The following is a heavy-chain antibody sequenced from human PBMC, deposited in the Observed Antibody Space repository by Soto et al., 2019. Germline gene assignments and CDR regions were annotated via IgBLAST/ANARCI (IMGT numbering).Heavy chain of an antibody. Sequence: ASVKVSCKASGYTFTSYAMHWLRQAPGQRLEWMGWINAGNGNTKYSQKFQGRVTITRDTSASTAYMELSSLRSEDTAVYYCVRDRGVTIFGVVIIREYYFDYWGQGTLVTVSS. J-gene: IGHJ4*02. CDR3: VRDRGVTIFGVVIIREYYFDY. D-gene: IGHD3-3*01. CDR2: INAGNGNT. V-gene: IGHV1-3*01. CDR1: GYTFTSYA.